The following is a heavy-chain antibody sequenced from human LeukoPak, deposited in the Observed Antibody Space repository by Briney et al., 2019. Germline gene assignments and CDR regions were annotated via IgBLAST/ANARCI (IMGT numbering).Heavy chain of an antibody. CDR1: GFTFSSYA. D-gene: IGHD4-17*01. Sequence: GGSLRLSCAASGFTFSSYAMSWVRQAPGKVLEWVSAISGSGGSTYYADSVKGRSTISRDNSKNTLYLQMNSLRAEDTAVYYCAKGATVTCGDPWYFDLWGRGTLVTVSS. CDR2: ISGSGGST. V-gene: IGHV3-23*01. CDR3: AKGATVTCGDPWYFDL. J-gene: IGHJ2*01.